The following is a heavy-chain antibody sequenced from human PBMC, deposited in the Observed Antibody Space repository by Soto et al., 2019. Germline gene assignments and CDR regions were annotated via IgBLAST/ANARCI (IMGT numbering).Heavy chain of an antibody. CDR3: ARQIYDSDTGPNFQYYFDS. D-gene: IGHD3-22*01. J-gene: IGHJ4*02. Sequence: GESLKISCKGSGYSFAGYWITWVRQKPGKGLEWMGRLDPSDSQTYYSPSFRGHVTISVTKSITTVFLQWSSLRASDTAMYYCARQIYDSDTGPNFQYYFDSWGQGTPVTVSS. CDR1: GYSFAGYW. V-gene: IGHV5-10-1*01. CDR2: LDPSDSQT.